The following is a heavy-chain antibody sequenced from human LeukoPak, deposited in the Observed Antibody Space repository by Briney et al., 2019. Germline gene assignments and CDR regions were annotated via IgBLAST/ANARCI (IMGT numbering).Heavy chain of an antibody. J-gene: IGHJ4*02. CDR1: GGSINSCF. V-gene: IGHV4-4*07. Sequence: SETLSLTCTVSGGSINSCFWGSVRQPAGKGLEWIGRIYTTGTTHFNPSLRSRLTMSVDTSKNLFSLNLSSVTAADTAVYYCARQGYGASWYHLDYWGRGTLVTVSS. D-gene: IGHD6-13*01. CDR2: IYTTGTT. CDR3: ARQGYGASWYHLDY.